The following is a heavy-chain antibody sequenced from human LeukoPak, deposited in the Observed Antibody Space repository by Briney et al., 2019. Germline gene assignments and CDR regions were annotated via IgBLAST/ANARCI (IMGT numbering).Heavy chain of an antibody. V-gene: IGHV4-4*02. J-gene: IGHJ3*02. CDR2: IYHSGST. CDR1: GGSISSSNW. Sequence: SETLSLTCAVSGGSISSSNWWSWVRQTPGKGREWIGEIYHSGSTNYNPSLKSRVTISVDKSKNQFSLKLSSVTAADTAVYYCAARAAAGTDDAFDIWGQGTMVTVSS. CDR3: AARAAAGTDDAFDI. D-gene: IGHD6-13*01.